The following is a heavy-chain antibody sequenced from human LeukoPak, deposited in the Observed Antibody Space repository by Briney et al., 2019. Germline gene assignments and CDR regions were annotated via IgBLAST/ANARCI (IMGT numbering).Heavy chain of an antibody. Sequence: GGSLRPSCAASGFTFSSYAMSWVRQAPGKGLEWVSVISSSGTSTYYADSVKGRFTISRDNSKNTLYLQMNSLRAEDTAVYYCAKSLWDFQRLSDYWGQGTLVTVSS. J-gene: IGHJ4*02. V-gene: IGHV3-23*01. CDR3: AKSLWDFQRLSDY. CDR1: GFTFSSYA. D-gene: IGHD3/OR15-3a*01. CDR2: ISSSGTST.